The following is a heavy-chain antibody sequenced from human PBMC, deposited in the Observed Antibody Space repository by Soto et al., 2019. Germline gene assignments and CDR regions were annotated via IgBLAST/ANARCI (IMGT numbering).Heavy chain of an antibody. D-gene: IGHD4-4*01. CDR1: GFTFSSYS. CDR2: ISSSSSTI. J-gene: IGHJ6*04. Sequence: EVQLVESGGGLVQPGGSLRLSCAASGFTFSSYSMNWVRQAPGKGLEWVSYISSSSSTIYYADSVKGRFTISRDNAKNSLYLQMNSLRAEDTAVYYCAIDDAVTALSMDFWGKGTTVTVSS. CDR3: AIDDAVTALSMDF. V-gene: IGHV3-48*01.